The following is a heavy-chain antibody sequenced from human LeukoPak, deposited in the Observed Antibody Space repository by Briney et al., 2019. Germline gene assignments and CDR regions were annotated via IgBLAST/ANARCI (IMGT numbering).Heavy chain of an antibody. CDR3: ARRERDYSGSGSYNFDY. CDR2: ITPIFGTA. CDR1: GGTFSNSP. J-gene: IGHJ4*02. D-gene: IGHD3-10*01. Sequence: ASVKVSCKASGGTFSNSPISWVRQAPGQGLEWMGGITPIFGTANYAQKFQGRVTITADESTSTAYMELSSLRSEDTAVYYCARRERDYSGSGSYNFDYWGQGTLVTVSS. V-gene: IGHV1-69*13.